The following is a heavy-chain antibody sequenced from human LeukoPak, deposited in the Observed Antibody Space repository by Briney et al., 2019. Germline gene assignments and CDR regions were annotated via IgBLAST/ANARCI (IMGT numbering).Heavy chain of an antibody. V-gene: IGHV1-2*02. J-gene: IGHJ4*01. CDR2: INPNNGGT. CDR3: ARGDVPGGD. CDR1: GYTFTSHY. D-gene: IGHD3-10*01. Sequence: ASVKVSCKASGYTFTSHYIHWVRQAPGQGLEWMGWINPNNGGTNYAQKFQGRVTMTRDTSISTAYMELSRLTSDDTAEYYCARGDVPGGDWGKGTLVTVSS.